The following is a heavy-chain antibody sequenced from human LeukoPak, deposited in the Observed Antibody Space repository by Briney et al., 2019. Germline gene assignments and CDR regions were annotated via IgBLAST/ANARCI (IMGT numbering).Heavy chain of an antibody. V-gene: IGHV1-2*02. CDR3: ARYNWNDVVSALDY. CDR1: GYTLSGYY. CDR2: INPNSGET. Sequence: GASVRVSCKASGYTLSGYYIHWVRQAPGQGLEWVGWINPNSGETNYAQKFQGGVTLTRDTSISTFYMEVSRLRSDDTAVYFCARYNWNDVVSALDYWGQGTLVTVSS. D-gene: IGHD1-1*01. J-gene: IGHJ4*02.